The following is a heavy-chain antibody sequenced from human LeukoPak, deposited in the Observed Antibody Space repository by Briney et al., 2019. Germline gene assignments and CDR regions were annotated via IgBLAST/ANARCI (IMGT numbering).Heavy chain of an antibody. CDR2: IWYDGSNK. CDR3: AKDYRAVTTVYFDY. CDR1: GFTFSSYG. V-gene: IGHV3-33*06. Sequence: GGSLRLSCAASGFTFSSYGMQWVRQAPGRGLEWVAVIWYDGSNKYYADSVKGRFTISRDNSKNTLYLQMNSLRAEDTAVYYCAKDYRAVTTVYFDYWGQGTLVTVSS. D-gene: IGHD4-17*01. J-gene: IGHJ4*02.